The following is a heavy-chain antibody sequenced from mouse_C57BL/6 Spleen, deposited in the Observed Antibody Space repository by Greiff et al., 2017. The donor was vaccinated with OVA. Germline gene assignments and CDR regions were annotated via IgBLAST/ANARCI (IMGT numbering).Heavy chain of an antibody. J-gene: IGHJ2*01. CDR3: ARESPYFDY. CDR2: IYPGDGDT. V-gene: IGHV1-82*01. CDR1: GYAFSSSW. Sequence: VQRVESGPELVKPGASVKISCKASGYAFSSSWMNWVKQRPGKGLEWIGRIYPGDGDTNYNGKFKGKATLTADKSSSTAYMQLSSLTSEDSAVYFCARESPYFDYWGQGTTLTVSS.